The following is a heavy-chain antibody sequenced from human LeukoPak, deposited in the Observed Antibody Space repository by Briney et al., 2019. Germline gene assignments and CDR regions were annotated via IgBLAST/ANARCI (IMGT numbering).Heavy chain of an antibody. J-gene: IGHJ1*01. D-gene: IGHD3-22*01. Sequence: PSETLSLTCTVSGGSISSYYWSWIRQPPGKGLEWIGYIYYSGSTNYNPSLKSRVTISVDTSRNQFSLKLSSVTAADTAVYYCAAHSSGYKHFQHWGQGTLVTVSS. CDR2: IYYSGST. CDR3: AAHSSGYKHFQH. V-gene: IGHV4-59*01. CDR1: GGSISSYY.